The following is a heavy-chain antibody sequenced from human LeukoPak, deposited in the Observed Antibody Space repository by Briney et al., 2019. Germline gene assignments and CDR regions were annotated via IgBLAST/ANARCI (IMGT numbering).Heavy chain of an antibody. J-gene: IGHJ4*02. CDR3: ARRKYYDILTGYLGEPDY. Sequence: SETLSLTCTVSGGSISSSSYYWGWIRQPPGKGLEWIGSIYYSGSTYYNPSLKSRVTISVDTSKNQFSLKLSSVTAADTAVYYCARRKYYDILTGYLGEPDYWGQGTLVTVSS. D-gene: IGHD3-9*01. V-gene: IGHV4-39*01. CDR2: IYYSGST. CDR1: GGSISSSSYY.